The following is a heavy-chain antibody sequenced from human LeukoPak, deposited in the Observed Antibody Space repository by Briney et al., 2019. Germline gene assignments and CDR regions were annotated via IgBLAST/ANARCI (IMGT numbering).Heavy chain of an antibody. D-gene: IGHD2-21*02. CDR3: ARAIVVVTATLNDVFDI. CDR2: IYYSGST. V-gene: IGHV4-59*12. Sequence: KTSETLSLTCTVSGGSISSYYWSWIRQPPGKGLEWIGYIYYSGSTNYNPSLKSRVTISVDTSKSQFSLKLNSVTAADTAVYYCARAIVVVTATLNDVFDIWGQGTMVPVSS. CDR1: GGSISSYY. J-gene: IGHJ3*02.